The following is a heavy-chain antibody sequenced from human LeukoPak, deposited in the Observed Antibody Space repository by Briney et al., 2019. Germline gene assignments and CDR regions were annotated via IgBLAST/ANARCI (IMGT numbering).Heavy chain of an antibody. CDR1: GYTFTSYY. Sequence: ASVKVSCKASGYTFTSYYMHWVRQAPGQGLEWMGIINPSGGSTSYAQKFQGRVTVTRDTSTSTVYMELSSLRSEDAAVYYCARHRIWFGELLQGALDYWGQGTLVTVSS. V-gene: IGHV1-46*01. D-gene: IGHD3-10*01. J-gene: IGHJ4*02. CDR3: ARHRIWFGELLQGALDY. CDR2: INPSGGST.